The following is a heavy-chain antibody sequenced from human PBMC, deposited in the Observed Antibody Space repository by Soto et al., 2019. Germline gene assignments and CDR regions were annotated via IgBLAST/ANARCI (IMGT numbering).Heavy chain of an antibody. V-gene: IGHV4-34*01. CDR1: GGSFSGYY. CDR3: ARDKITGLFDY. D-gene: IGHD2-8*02. Sequence: QVQLQQWGAGLLEPSETLSLPCGVYGGSFSGYYWSWIRQPPGTGLEWIGEINHSGSTNYNPSLKSRGTISVDTSKNQFSPTLTSVAAADTAVYYCARDKITGLFDYWGQGTLVTVSS. J-gene: IGHJ4*02. CDR2: INHSGST.